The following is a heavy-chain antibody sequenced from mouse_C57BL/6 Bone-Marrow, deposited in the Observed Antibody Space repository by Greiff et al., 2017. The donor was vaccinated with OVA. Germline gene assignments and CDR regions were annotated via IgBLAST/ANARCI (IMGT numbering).Heavy chain of an antibody. D-gene: IGHD1-1*01. V-gene: IGHV1-82*01. J-gene: IGHJ3*01. CDR2: IYPGDGDT. Sequence: VKLMESGPELVKPGASVKISCKASGYAFSSSWMNWVKQRPGKGLEWIGRIYPGDGDTNYNGKFKGKATLTADKSSSTAYMQLSSLTSEDSAVYFCARAYGSSSGFAYWGQGTLVTVSA. CDR3: ARAYGSSSGFAY. CDR1: GYAFSSSW.